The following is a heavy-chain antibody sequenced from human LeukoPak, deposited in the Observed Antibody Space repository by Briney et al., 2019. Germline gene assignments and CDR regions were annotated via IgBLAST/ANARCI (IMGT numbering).Heavy chain of an antibody. D-gene: IGHD1-14*01. CDR3: ARDRENHRFVVVFDI. V-gene: IGHV3-7*03. CDR1: GFTFTNSW. J-gene: IGHJ3*02. CDR2: IKEDGTDK. Sequence: GGSLRLSCAASGFTFTNSWMTWVRQAPGKGLEWVATIKEDGTDKHYVDSVKGRFTISRDNAKNSLYLQMHSLRDEDTAIYYCARDRENHRFVVVFDIWGQGTMVIVSS.